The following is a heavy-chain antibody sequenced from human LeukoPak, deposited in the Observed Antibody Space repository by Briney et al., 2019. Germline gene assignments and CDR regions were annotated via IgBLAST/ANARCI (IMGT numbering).Heavy chain of an antibody. Sequence: PSETLSLTCPVSGGSISSYYWSWLRQPRGKGLAGIGYIYYSESTNYNLSLISRGTIHVHTSKNQLSLTLGSAPPASPALSSCARDYGASVFAVWGQGTMVTVSS. D-gene: IGHD4-17*01. CDR1: GGSISSYY. J-gene: IGHJ3*01. CDR3: ARDYGASVFAV. CDR2: IYYSEST. V-gene: IGHV4-59*01.